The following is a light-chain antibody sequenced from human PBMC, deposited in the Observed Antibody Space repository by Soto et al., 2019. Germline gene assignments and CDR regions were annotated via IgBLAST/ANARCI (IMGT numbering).Light chain of an antibody. V-gene: IGLV2-23*02. CDR3: CSYAGSSTFVV. CDR1: SSDVGSHNL. Sequence: QSALTQPASVAGSPGQSITISCTGPSSDVGSHNLVSWYQQHPGKAPQLMIYEVSKRPSGVSNRFSGPKSGNTASLTISGLQAEDEADDDFCSYAGSSTFVVFGGGTKLTVL. J-gene: IGLJ2*01. CDR2: EVS.